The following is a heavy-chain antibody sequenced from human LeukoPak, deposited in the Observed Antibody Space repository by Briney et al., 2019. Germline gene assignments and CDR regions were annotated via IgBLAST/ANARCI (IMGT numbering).Heavy chain of an antibody. Sequence: GGSLRLSCAASGFTVSSNYMSWVRQAPGKGLEWVSVIYTVGTTNYADSVKGRFTISRDNSKNMVYLQMNSLGTEDTAVFYCARDRSDYSIKYYYYYGMDVWGQGTTVTVSS. CDR3: ARDRSDYSIKYYYYYGMDV. CDR2: IYTVGTT. CDR1: GFTVSSNY. D-gene: IGHD3-16*01. V-gene: IGHV3-66*01. J-gene: IGHJ6*02.